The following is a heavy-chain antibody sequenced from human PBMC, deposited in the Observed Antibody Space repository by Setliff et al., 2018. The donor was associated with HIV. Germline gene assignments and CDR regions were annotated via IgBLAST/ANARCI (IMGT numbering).Heavy chain of an antibody. CDR1: GYSISSGSY. D-gene: IGHD4-17*01. CDR3: ARRGDYGGMGY. CDR2: IYYSGNT. J-gene: IGHJ4*02. V-gene: IGHV4-38-2*01. Sequence: SETLSLTCVVSGYSISSGSYWGWIRQPPGKGLEWIGYIYYSGNTNYNPSLKSRVTISLDTSKNQFSLKLISLTAADTAVYYCARRGDYGGMGYWGLGTLVTVSS.